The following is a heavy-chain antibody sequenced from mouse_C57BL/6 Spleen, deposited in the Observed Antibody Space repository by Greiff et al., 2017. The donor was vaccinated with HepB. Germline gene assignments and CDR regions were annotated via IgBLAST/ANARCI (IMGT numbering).Heavy chain of an antibody. CDR2: IDPENGDT. D-gene: IGHD1-1*01. V-gene: IGHV14-4*01. J-gene: IGHJ4*01. Sequence: EVQLQQSGAELVRPGASVKLSCTASGFNIKDDYMHWVKQRPEQGLEWIGWIDPENGDTEYASKFQGKATITADTSSNTAYLQLSSLTSEDTAVYYCTTGGFTTVVRDYWGQGTSVTVSS. CDR3: TTGGFTTVVRDY. CDR1: GFNIKDDY.